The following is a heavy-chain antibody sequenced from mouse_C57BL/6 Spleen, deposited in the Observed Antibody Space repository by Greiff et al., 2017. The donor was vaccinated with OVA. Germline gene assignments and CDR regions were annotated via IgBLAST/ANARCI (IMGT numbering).Heavy chain of an antibody. CDR1: GFTFSDYG. V-gene: IGHV5-17*01. J-gene: IGHJ4*01. CDR3: AGAPRAMDY. CDR2: ISSGSSTI. Sequence: EVQLVESGGGLVKPGGSLKLSCAASGFTFSDYGMHWVRQAPEKGLEWVAYISSGSSTIYYADTVKGRFTISRDNAKNTLFLQLTILRSEDTAMYYCAGAPRAMDYWGQGTSVTVSS. D-gene: IGHD3-1*01.